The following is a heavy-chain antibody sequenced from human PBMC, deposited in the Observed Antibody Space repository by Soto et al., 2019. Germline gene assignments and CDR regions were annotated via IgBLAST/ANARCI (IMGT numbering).Heavy chain of an antibody. CDR2: IRVRNGDT. Sequence: QVQFAQSGAEVKEPGDSVKVSCRASGYIFTSNDITWVRQAPGQGLEWMGWIRVRNGDTHYAPKFRGRVTVTRDTSTSTADMELRSLRSDDTAVYYCARESRTWVDGVIGPGDYWGQGTLVTVSS. D-gene: IGHD3-10*01. J-gene: IGHJ4*02. V-gene: IGHV1-18*01. CDR1: GYIFTSND. CDR3: ARESRTWVDGVIGPGDY.